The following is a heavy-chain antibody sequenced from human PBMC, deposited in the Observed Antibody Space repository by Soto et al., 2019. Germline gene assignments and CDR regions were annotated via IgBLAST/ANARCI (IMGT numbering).Heavy chain of an antibody. CDR3: AREVGGWYND. D-gene: IGHD6-19*01. CDR1: GGSISSYY. J-gene: IGHJ4*02. Sequence: PSETLSLTCTVSGGSISSYYWSWIRQPPGKGLEWIGYIYYSGSTNYNPSLKSRVTISVDTSKNQFSLKLSSVTAADTAVYYCAREVGGWYNDWGQGTLVTVSS. V-gene: IGHV4-59*01. CDR2: IYYSGST.